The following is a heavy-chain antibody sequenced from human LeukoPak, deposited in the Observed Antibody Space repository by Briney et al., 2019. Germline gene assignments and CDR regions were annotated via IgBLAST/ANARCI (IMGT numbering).Heavy chain of an antibody. V-gene: IGHV3-53*01. CDR1: GFSVSSNY. D-gene: IGHD6-19*01. CDR3: ARVRIPEYSGGWYFDY. CDR2: IYSGSST. Sequence: PGGSLRLSCAASGFSVSSNYMSWVRHAPGMGLECVSVIYSGSSTNYADSVKGRFTISRDNCKNTLHLQMNSLRAEDTAVYYCARVRIPEYSGGWYFDYWGQGTLVTVSS. J-gene: IGHJ4*02.